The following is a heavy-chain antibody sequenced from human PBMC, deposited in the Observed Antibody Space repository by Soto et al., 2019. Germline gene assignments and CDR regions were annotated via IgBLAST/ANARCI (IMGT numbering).Heavy chain of an antibody. D-gene: IGHD6-13*01. CDR3: ASAYSSSWYSTSY. V-gene: IGHV3-33*01. J-gene: IGHJ4*02. Sequence: LRLSCAASGFTFSSYGMHWVRQAPGKGLEWVAVIWYDGSNKYYADSVKGRFTISRDNSKNTLYLQMNSLRAEDTAVYYCASAYSSSWYSTSYWGQRTLVTVAS. CDR2: IWYDGSNK. CDR1: GFTFSSYG.